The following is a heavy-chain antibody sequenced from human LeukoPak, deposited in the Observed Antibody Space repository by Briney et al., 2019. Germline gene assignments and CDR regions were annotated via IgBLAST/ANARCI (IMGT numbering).Heavy chain of an antibody. D-gene: IGHD3-10*01. CDR2: IIPILGIA. CDR3: ASIITMVRGAPGYYYGMDV. V-gene: IGHV1-69*04. Sequence: SVKVSCKASGGTFSSYAISWVRQAPGQGLEWMGRIIPILGIANYAQKFQGRVTITADKSTSTAYMELSSLRSEDTAVYYCASIITMVRGAPGYYYGMDVWGQGTTVTVSS. CDR1: GGTFSSYA. J-gene: IGHJ6*02.